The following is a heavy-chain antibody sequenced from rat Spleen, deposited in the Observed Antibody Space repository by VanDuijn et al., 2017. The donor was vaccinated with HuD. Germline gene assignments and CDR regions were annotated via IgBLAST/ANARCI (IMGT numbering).Heavy chain of an antibody. D-gene: IGHD1-12*03. Sequence: EVQLVETGGGFVQPGRSLKLSCVGSGFTFSRYWMYWIRQASGKGLECVSSINADGGSTYYPESVKGRFTISRDNAENTVYLQMNSLRSEDTATYYCAKRDYDGYYPFAYWGQGTLVTVSS. CDR2: INADGGST. V-gene: IGHV5-58*01. J-gene: IGHJ3*01. CDR3: AKRDYDGYYPFAY. CDR1: GFTFSRYW.